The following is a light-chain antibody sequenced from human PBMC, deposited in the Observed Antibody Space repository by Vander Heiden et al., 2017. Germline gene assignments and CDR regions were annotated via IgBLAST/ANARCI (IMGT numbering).Light chain of an antibody. J-gene: IGKJ1*01. V-gene: IGKV2-28*01. Sequence: EIVMTQSPLSVRVTPGEPASISCRSSQSLLHSNGYNYLDWYLQKPGQSPQLLIYLGSNRAPGVPDRFSGSGSGTAFTLKISRVEAEAVGVYYCRQALQTPQTFGQGTKVEIK. CDR2: LGS. CDR1: QSLLHSNGYNY. CDR3: RQALQTPQT.